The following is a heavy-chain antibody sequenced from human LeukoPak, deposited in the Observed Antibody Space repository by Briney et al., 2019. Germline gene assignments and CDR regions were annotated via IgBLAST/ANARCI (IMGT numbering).Heavy chain of an antibody. Sequence: GGSLRLSCAASGFTFSSYWMHWVRQAPGKGLVWVSRINRDGSNTNYADSVKGRFTISRDNAKNTLYLQMNSLRAEDTAVYYCARDVDGSGDYWGQGTLVTVSS. CDR1: GFTFSSYW. D-gene: IGHD3-10*01. J-gene: IGHJ4*02. V-gene: IGHV3-74*01. CDR3: ARDVDGSGDY. CDR2: INRDGSNT.